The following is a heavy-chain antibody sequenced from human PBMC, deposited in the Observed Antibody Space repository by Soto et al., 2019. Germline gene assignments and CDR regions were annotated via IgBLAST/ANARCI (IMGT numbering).Heavy chain of an antibody. CDR3: AKDVRGITIFGVVGPYYYYYGMDV. V-gene: IGHV3-30*18. J-gene: IGHJ6*02. Sequence: GGSLRLSCAASGFTFSSYGMHWVRQAPGKGLEWVAVISYDGSNKYYADSVKGRFTISRGNSKNTLYLQMNSLRAEDTAVYYCAKDVRGITIFGVVGPYYYYYGMDVWGQGTTVTVSS. CDR2: ISYDGSNK. CDR1: GFTFSSYG. D-gene: IGHD3-3*01.